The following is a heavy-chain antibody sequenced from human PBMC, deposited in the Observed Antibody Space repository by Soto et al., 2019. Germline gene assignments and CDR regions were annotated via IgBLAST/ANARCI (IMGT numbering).Heavy chain of an antibody. CDR1: GGSISSGDYY. CDR2: IYYSGST. CDR3: ARGGDFWSGYPNDDYYYGMDV. D-gene: IGHD3-3*01. J-gene: IGHJ6*02. Sequence: QVQLQESGPGLVKPSQTLSLTCTVSGGSISSGDYYWSWIRQPPGKGLEWIGYIYYSGSTYYNPYLKGRVTKTVETSKNQFSLKLRPVTAADTDVYYCARGGDFWSGYPNDDYYYGMDVWGQGTTVTVSS. V-gene: IGHV4-30-4*01.